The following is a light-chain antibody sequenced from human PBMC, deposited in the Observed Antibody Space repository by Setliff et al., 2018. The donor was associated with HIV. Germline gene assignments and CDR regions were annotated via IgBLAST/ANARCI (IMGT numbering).Light chain of an antibody. J-gene: IGLJ3*02. V-gene: IGLV8-61*01. Sequence: QIVVTQEPSFSVSPGGTVTLTCGLSSGSVSTSYYPSWYQQTPGQAPRTLIYSTNTRSSGVPDRFSGSILGNKAALTITGAQADDESDYYCVLYMGSGISVFGGGTKVTVL. CDR1: SGSVSTSYY. CDR3: VLYMGSGISV. CDR2: STN.